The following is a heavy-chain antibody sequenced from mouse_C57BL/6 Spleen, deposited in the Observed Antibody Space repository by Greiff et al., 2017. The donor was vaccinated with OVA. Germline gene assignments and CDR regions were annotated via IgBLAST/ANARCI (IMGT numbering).Heavy chain of an antibody. V-gene: IGHV7-3*01. CDR3: ARSYLLLRPFDY. CDR1: GFTFTDYY. CDR2: IRNKANGYTT. D-gene: IGHD1-1*01. J-gene: IGHJ2*01. Sequence: EVKLMESGGGLVQPGGSLSLSCAASGFTFTDYYMSWVRQPPGKALEWLGFIRNKANGYTTEYSASVKGRFTISRDNSQSILYLQMNALRAEDSATYYCARSYLLLRPFDYWGQGTTLTVSS.